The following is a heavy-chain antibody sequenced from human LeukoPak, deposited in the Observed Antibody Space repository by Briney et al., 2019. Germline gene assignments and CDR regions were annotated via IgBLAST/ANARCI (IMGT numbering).Heavy chain of an antibody. CDR3: ARGAPSDY. V-gene: IGHV4-61*02. CDR1: GGSISSGSISSYY. CDR2: IYTSGTT. J-gene: IGHJ4*02. Sequence: SETLSLTCTVSGGSISSGSISSYYWSWVRQPAGKGLDWIGRIYTSGTTNYNPSLKSRVTMSVDTSKNQFSLKLNSVTAADTAVYYCARGAPSDYWSQGSLVTVSS.